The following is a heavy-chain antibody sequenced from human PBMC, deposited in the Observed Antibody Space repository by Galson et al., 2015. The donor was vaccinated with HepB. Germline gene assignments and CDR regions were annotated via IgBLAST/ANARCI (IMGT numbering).Heavy chain of an antibody. D-gene: IGHD4-23*01. Sequence: SLRLSCAASGFTVSSNYMSWVRQAPGKGLEWVSVIYSGGSTYYADSVKGRFTISRDNSKNTLYLQMNSLRAEDTAVYYCAREGSTVEGAFDIWGQGTMVTVSS. CDR3: AREGSTVEGAFDI. CDR2: IYSGGST. J-gene: IGHJ3*02. V-gene: IGHV3-53*01. CDR1: GFTVSSNY.